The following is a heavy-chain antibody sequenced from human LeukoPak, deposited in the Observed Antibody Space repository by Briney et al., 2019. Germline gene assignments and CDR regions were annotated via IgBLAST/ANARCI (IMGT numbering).Heavy chain of an antibody. CDR2: INPNSGGT. V-gene: IGHV1-2*02. J-gene: IGHJ5*02. D-gene: IGHD3-22*01. CDR1: GYTFTGYY. CDR3: AREGPYYYDSSGYRGGEFDP. Sequence: ASVKDSCKASGYTFTGYYMHRVRQAPGQGLEWMGWINPNSGGTNYAQKFQGRVTMTRDTSISTAYMELSRLRSDDTAVYYCAREGPYYYDSSGYRGGEFDPWGQGTLVTVSS.